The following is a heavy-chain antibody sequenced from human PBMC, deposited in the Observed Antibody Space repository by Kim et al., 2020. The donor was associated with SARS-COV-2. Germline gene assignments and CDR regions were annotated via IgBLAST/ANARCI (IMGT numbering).Heavy chain of an antibody. CDR2: LSSSGYKT. Sequence: GGSLRLSCAASGFTFNTYAMSWVRQAPGKGLEWVSTLSSSGYKTYYADSVKGRYTISRDNSRNTLHLQIESLRAEDTALYYCAKVLILVFGRMGDAFDIWGQGTMVTVSS. D-gene: IGHD3-3*01. V-gene: IGHV3-23*01. CDR3: AKVLILVFGRMGDAFDI. J-gene: IGHJ3*02. CDR1: GFTFNTYA.